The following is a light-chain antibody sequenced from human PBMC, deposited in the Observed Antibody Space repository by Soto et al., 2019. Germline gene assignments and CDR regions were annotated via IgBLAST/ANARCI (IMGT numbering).Light chain of an antibody. V-gene: IGLV2-14*01. Sequence: QSALTQPASVSGSPGQSITISCTGTSSDVVGYTFVSWYQQHPGKAPKLLIYEVSNRPSGISNRFSGSKSGNTASLTISGLQAEDEADYYCTSYTTSSTVIFGGGTKLTVL. CDR1: SSDVVGYTF. J-gene: IGLJ2*01. CDR2: EVS. CDR3: TSYTTSSTVI.